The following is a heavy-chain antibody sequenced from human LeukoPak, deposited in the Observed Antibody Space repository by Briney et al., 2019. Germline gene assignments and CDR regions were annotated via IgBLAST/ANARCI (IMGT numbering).Heavy chain of an antibody. D-gene: IGHD1-26*01. J-gene: IGHJ4*02. CDR3: ARDPHIVGAPDYFDY. CDR2: INSDGSST. V-gene: IGHV3-74*01. CDR1: GFAFSSYW. Sequence: GSLRLSCAASGFAFSSYWMHWVRQAPGKGLVWVSSINSDGSSTSYADSVKGRFTISRDNAKNTLYLQMNSLRAEDTAVYYCARDPHIVGAPDYFDYWGQGTLVTVSS.